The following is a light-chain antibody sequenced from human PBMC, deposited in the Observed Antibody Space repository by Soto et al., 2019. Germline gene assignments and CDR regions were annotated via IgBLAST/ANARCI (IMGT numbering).Light chain of an antibody. CDR2: GAS. J-gene: IGKJ2*01. CDR3: QQYGSSPPKYT. Sequence: EIVLTQSPGTLSLSPGERATLSCRASQSVSSSYLTWYQQKPGQSPRLLIYGASSRTTGIPDRFSRSGSGTDFTLTISRLEPEDFAVYYCQQYGSSPPKYTFGQGTQLEIK. CDR1: QSVSSSY. V-gene: IGKV3-20*01.